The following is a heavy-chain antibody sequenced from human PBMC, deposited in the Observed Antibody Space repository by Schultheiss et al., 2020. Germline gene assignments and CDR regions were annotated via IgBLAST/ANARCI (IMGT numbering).Heavy chain of an antibody. CDR3: AQTAAAAHYY. V-gene: IGHV2-70*12. J-gene: IGHJ4*02. Sequence: SGPTLVKPTQTLTLTCTFSGFSLSNARMGVSWIRQPPGKALEWLALIDWDDDKYYSTSLKTRLTISKDTSKNQVVLTMTNMDPVDTATYYCAQTAAAAHYYWGKGTLVTVSS. D-gene: IGHD6-13*01. CDR2: IDWDDDK. CDR1: GFSLSNARMG.